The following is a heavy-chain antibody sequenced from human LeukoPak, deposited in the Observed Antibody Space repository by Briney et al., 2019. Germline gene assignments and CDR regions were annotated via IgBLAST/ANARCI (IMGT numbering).Heavy chain of an antibody. D-gene: IGHD3-22*01. J-gene: IGHJ3*02. CDR2: IYHSGST. CDR1: GYSITRGSY. Sequence: SETLSLTCTVSGYSITRGSYWGWIRQPPGKGLEWIANIYHSGSTYYNPSLKSRVTISVDTSKNQFSLKLSSVTAADTAIYYCARVHVNSGYYFGDAFDIWGQGTMVTVSS. CDR3: ARVHVNSGYYFGDAFDI. V-gene: IGHV4-38-2*02.